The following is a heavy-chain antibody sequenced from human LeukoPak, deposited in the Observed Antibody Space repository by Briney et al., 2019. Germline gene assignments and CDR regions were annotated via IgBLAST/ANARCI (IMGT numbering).Heavy chain of an antibody. CDR1: GGTFSSYA. V-gene: IGHV1-69*13. Sequence: ASVKVSCKASGGTFSSYAIVWVRQAPGQGLEWMGGIIPIFGTANYAQKFQGRVTITADESTSTAYMELSSLRSEDTAVYYCARDVYCSSTTCSYYFDYWGQGTLVTVSS. CDR3: ARDVYCSSTTCSYYFDY. J-gene: IGHJ4*02. CDR2: IIPIFGTA. D-gene: IGHD2-2*01.